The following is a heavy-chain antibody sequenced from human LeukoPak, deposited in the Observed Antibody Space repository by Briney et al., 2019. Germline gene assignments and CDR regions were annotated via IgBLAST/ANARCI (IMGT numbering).Heavy chain of an antibody. V-gene: IGHV4-59*11. CDR1: GGSISSHY. CDR3: ATIKRGNIFGFFDF. J-gene: IGHJ4*02. D-gene: IGHD5-18*01. CDR2: VLDNVRT. Sequence: SETLSVTCTVSGGSISSHYWSWVRQPPGKGLEWIGYVLDNVRTKDNPSLNSRFTLSADTSKNQFSLRLTSVTAADTAVYYCATIKRGNIFGFFDFWGQGILVTVSS.